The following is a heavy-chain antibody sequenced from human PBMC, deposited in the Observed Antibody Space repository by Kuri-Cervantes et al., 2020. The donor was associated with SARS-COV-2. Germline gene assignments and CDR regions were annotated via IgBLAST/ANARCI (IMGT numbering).Heavy chain of an antibody. J-gene: IGHJ4*02. D-gene: IGHD3-16*01. CDR1: GGSFSSYY. V-gene: IGHV4-4*07. Sequence: GSLRLSCAVSGGSFSSYYWSWIRQPAGKGLEWIGRIYTSGSTNYNPSLKSRVTMSVDTSKNQFSLKLSSVTAADTAVYYCSRDGGRWGEPYFDYWGQGALVTVSS. CDR2: IYTSGST. CDR3: SRDGGRWGEPYFDY.